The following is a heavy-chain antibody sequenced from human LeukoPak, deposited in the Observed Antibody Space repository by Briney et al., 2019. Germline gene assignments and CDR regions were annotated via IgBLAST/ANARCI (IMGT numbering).Heavy chain of an antibody. V-gene: IGHV3-30-3*01. CDR3: ARDFGSSFDY. D-gene: IGHD6-13*01. CDR1: GFTFSSYA. J-gene: IGHJ4*02. CDR2: ISYDGSNK. Sequence: GGSLRLSCAASGFTFSSYAMHWVRQAPGKGLEWVAVISYDGSNKYYADSVKGRFTISRDNSKNTLYLQMNSLRAEDTAVCYCARDFGSSFDYWGQGTLVTVSS.